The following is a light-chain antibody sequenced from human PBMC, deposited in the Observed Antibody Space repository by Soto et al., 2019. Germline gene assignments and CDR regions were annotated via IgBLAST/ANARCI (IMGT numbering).Light chain of an antibody. J-gene: IGKJ4*01. CDR1: QGISNY. CDR3: QKYNSAPLT. CDR2: AAS. V-gene: IGKV1-27*01. Sequence: DIQMTQSPSSLSVSIGDRVTISCRASQGISNYLAWYQQKPGKVPKLLIYAASTFQSGVPSRFSGSGSGTDFTLTISSLQPEDGATYYCQKYNSAPLTFGGGTKVDIK.